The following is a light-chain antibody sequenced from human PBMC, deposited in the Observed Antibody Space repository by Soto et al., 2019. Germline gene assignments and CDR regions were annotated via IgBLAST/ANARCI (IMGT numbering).Light chain of an antibody. V-gene: IGLV4-69*01. J-gene: IGLJ2*01. Sequence: QPVLTQSPSASASLGASVKLTCTLSSGHSSYAIAWHQQQPEKGPRYLMKLSSDGSHSKGDGIPDRFSGSSAGAERYLTISRLQYEDEADYYCQNWDTGASLVFGGGTKLTVL. CDR2: LSSDGSH. CDR3: QNWDTGASLV. CDR1: SGHSSYA.